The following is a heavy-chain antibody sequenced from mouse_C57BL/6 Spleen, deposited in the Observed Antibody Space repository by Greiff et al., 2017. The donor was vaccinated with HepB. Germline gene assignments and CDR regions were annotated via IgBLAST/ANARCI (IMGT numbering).Heavy chain of an antibody. D-gene: IGHD1-1*01. Sequence: VKLVESGAELVRPGASVTLSCKASGYTFTDYEMHWVKQTPVHGLEWIGAIDPETGGTAYNQKFKGKAILTADKSSSTAYMELRSLTSEDSAVYYCTRSVITTVVSYWYFDVWGTGTTVTVSS. J-gene: IGHJ1*03. CDR2: IDPETGGT. CDR1: GYTFTDYE. CDR3: TRSVITTVVSYWYFDV. V-gene: IGHV1-15*01.